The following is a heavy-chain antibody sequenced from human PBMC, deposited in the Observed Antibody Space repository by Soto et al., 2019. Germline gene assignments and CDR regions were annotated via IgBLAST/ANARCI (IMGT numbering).Heavy chain of an antibody. CDR3: ASARSDYYPSTF. CDR2: IIPMFATP. Sequence: QVQLVQSGAEVKKPGSSVTVSCKASGGTFSSFAVSWVRQAPGQGLEWMGRIIPMFATPNYAQRFQGRVTITADESTGTAYMALSSLRSEDTALYYCASARSDYYPSTFWGQGTLVTVSS. D-gene: IGHD3-3*01. J-gene: IGHJ4*02. V-gene: IGHV1-69*18. CDR1: GGTFSSFA.